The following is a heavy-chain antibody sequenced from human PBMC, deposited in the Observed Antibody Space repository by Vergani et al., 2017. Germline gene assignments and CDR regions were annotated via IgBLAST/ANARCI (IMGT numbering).Heavy chain of an antibody. J-gene: IGHJ6*02. V-gene: IGHV4-4*02. Sequence: QVQLQESGPGLVKPSGTLSLTCAVSGGSISSSNWWSWVRQPPGKGLEWIGEIYHSGSTNYNPSLKSRVTISVDKSKNQFSLKLSSVTAADTAVYYCARDRSIAAAGSYYYYGMDVWGQGTTVTVSS. CDR2: IYHSGST. CDR3: ARDRSIAAAGSYYYYGMDV. CDR1: GGSISSSNW. D-gene: IGHD6-13*01.